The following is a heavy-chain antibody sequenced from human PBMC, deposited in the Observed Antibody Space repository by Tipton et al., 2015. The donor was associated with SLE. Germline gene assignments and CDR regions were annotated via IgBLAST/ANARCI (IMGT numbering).Heavy chain of an antibody. CDR2: IYYSGST. D-gene: IGHD2-2*01. CDR1: GGSFSGYY. V-gene: IGHV4-59*01. CDR3: ARVPALYYYYMDV. Sequence: GLVKPSETLSLTCAVYGGSFSGYYWSWIRQPPGKGLEWIGYIYYSGSTNYNPSLKSRVTISVDTSKNQFSLKLSSVTAADTAVYYCARVPALYYYYMDVWGKGTTVTVSS. J-gene: IGHJ6*03.